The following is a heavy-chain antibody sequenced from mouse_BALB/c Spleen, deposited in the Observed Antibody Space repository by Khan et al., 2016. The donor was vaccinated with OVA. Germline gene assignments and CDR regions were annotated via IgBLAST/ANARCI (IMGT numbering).Heavy chain of an antibody. CDR1: GYTFINYW. CDR3: VRGGYDGFAF. CDR2: IYPGGGYT. J-gene: IGHJ3*01. Sequence: VQLQESGVELVRPGTSVKMSCKAAGYTFINYWIGWVKERPGHGLEWIGDIYPGGGYTKYNEKYKGKATLTADTSSSTAYMQLSSLTSEDSAIYYCVRGGYDGFAFWGQGTLVTVSA. V-gene: IGHV1-63*02. D-gene: IGHD2-12*01.